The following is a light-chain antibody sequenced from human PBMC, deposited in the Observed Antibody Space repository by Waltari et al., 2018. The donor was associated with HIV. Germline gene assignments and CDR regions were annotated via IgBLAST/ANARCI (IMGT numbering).Light chain of an antibody. CDR3: QHYNNFPWT. Sequence: DIQMTQSPSTLSASVGDSVHITCRASQSISSWLAWYQQKPGKAPKLLINKASTLESGVPLRFSGSASGTEFTLTITSLQPDDFATYYCQHYNNFPWTFGQGTKVEI. CDR1: QSISSW. J-gene: IGKJ1*01. V-gene: IGKV1-5*03. CDR2: KAS.